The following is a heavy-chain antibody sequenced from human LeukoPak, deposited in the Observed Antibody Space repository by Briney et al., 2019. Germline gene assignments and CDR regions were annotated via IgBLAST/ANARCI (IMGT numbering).Heavy chain of an antibody. J-gene: IGHJ6*03. D-gene: IGHD2-2*01. CDR3: ARGLPTASYYYMDV. CDR2: INPNSGGT. CDR1: RSTFTDYY. V-gene: IGHV1-2*06. Sequence: ASVKVSCRTSRSTFTDYYMHWMPQAPGQGLEWMGRINPNSGGTNYAQNFQGRVTMTRDTSITTAYMELSRLRSDDTAVNYCARGLPTASYYYMDVWGKGTTVTVSS.